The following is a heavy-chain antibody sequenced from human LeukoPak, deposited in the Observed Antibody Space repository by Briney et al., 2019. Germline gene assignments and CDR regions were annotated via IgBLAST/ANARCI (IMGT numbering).Heavy chain of an antibody. CDR1: GGSISSYY. CDR2: IYTSGST. Sequence: PSETLSLTCTVSGGSISSYYWSWIRQPPGKGLEWIGYIYTSGSTNYNPSLKSRVTISVDTSKNQFSLKLSSVTAADTAVYYRARLSVGAPYYFDYWGQGTLVTVSS. J-gene: IGHJ4*02. V-gene: IGHV4-4*09. D-gene: IGHD1-26*01. CDR3: ARLSVGAPYYFDY.